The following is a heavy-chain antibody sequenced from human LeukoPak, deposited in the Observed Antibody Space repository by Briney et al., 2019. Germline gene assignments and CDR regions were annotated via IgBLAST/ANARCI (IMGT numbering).Heavy chain of an antibody. CDR3: ATVTTIFDY. D-gene: IGHD4-17*01. Sequence: SETLSLTCTVSGGSISSSSYYWGWIRQPPGKGLEWIGSIYYSGSTYYNPSLKSRVTISVDTSKNQFSLKLSSVTAADTAVYYCATVTTIFDYWGQGTLVTVSS. V-gene: IGHV4-39*07. CDR1: GGSISSSSYY. J-gene: IGHJ4*02. CDR2: IYYSGST.